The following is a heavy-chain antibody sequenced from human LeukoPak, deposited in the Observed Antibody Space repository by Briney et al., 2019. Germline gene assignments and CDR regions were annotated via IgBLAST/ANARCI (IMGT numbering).Heavy chain of an antibody. D-gene: IGHD3-3*01. J-gene: IGHJ4*01. Sequence: PGGSLRLSCAASGFTFKNFAMSWVRQAPGKGLEWVSTVRGSGDDTYHAASVRGRFTISRDNSKNSLSLQMNSLRVEDTAIYYCTKGGDFWSGYFAWGHGTLVTVS. CDR1: GFTFKNFA. CDR3: TKGGDFWSGYFA. V-gene: IGHV3-23*01. CDR2: VRGSGDDT.